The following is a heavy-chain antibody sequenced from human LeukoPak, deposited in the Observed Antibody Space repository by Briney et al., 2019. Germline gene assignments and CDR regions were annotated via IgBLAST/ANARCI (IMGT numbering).Heavy chain of an antibody. CDR2: IYHTGST. V-gene: IGHV4-59*11. CDR3: AREGRWGMKYFFDF. CDR1: GGSLSSHY. J-gene: IGHJ4*02. D-gene: IGHD4-23*01. Sequence: SETLSLTCNVSGGSLSSHYWSWVRQSPEKGLEWIGQIYHTGSTHYNPSLGSRFAISVDTSRNTFFLHMKSATAADTAIYYCAREGRWGMKYFFDFWGQGTLVIVSS.